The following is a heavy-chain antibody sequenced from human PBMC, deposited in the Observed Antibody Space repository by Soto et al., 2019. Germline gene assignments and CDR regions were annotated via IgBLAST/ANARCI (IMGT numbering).Heavy chain of an antibody. D-gene: IGHD2-2*01. CDR3: AKFGRSSSGTLYYGMDV. V-gene: IGHV3-23*01. CDR2: IGDSGP. CDR1: EVSESTFRTYV. J-gene: IGHJ6*02. Sequence: EVQLLESGGGLVQPRGSLGLACAASEVSESTFRTYVMTWVRQAPGKGLQWVSHIGDSGPKYADSVKGRITISRDNSKNTVFLEMNGLRVEDTAIYYCAKFGRSSSGTLYYGMDVWGQGTPVTVSS.